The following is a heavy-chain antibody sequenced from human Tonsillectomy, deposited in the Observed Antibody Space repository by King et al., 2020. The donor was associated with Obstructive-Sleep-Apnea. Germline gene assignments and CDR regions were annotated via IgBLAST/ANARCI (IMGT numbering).Heavy chain of an antibody. CDR1: GFTFSYYG. CDR3: AREVWVFCGGDCYSQGWYYYGMDV. V-gene: IGHV3-21*01. CDR2: IISSSSYI. J-gene: IGHJ6*02. Sequence: VQLVESGGGLVKPGGSLRLSCAASGFTFSYYGMNWVRQAPGKGLEWVSSIISSSSYIYYADSVKGRFTIAGDNAKKSLYLQMNSLRAEDTAVYYCAREVWVFCGGDCYSQGWYYYGMDVWGQGTTVTVSS. D-gene: IGHD2-21*02.